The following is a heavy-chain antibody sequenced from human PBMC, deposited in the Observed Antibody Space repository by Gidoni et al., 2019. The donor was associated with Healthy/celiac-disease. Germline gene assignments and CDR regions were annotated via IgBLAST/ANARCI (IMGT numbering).Heavy chain of an antibody. D-gene: IGHD2-15*01. CDR3: ARRILWDV. J-gene: IGHJ6*02. Sequence: EVHLLASWGGFVQPGVSLRRSCTASGLTFSGYEMNRVRQAPGKGLEWGSYMIRSGSTIYYAASEKGRFTISRDNAKDALYVQMNGRRAEDTAVYYCARRILWDVWGQGTTVTVSS. V-gene: IGHV3-48*03. CDR2: MIRSGSTI. CDR1: GLTFSGYE.